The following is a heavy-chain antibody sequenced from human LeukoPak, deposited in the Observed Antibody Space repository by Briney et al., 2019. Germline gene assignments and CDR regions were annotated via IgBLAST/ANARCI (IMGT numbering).Heavy chain of an antibody. V-gene: IGHV4-61*08. CDR3: ARKLQRAFGIAAAGVFDY. CDR1: GGPVSSGGYY. D-gene: IGHD6-13*01. CDR2: IYNSGST. J-gene: IGHJ4*02. Sequence: SETLSLTCTVSGGPVSSGGYYWSWIRQPPGKGLEWIGYIYNSGSTNCNPSLKSRVTISVETSKNQFSLKLSSVTAADTAVYYCARKLQRAFGIAAAGVFDYWGQGILVTVSS.